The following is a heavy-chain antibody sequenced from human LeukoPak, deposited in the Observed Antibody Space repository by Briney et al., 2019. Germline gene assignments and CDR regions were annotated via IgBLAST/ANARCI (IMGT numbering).Heavy chain of an antibody. D-gene: IGHD1-26*01. CDR2: INPNNGGT. CDR3: TRESGSYHGNDF. Sequence: ASVKVSCKASEYTFTGYYMHWVRQAPGQGLEWMGRINPNNGGTNYGQKFQGRVTMTGDTSISTAYMELSSLRSDDTAVYYCTRESGSYHGNDFWGQGTLVTVSS. V-gene: IGHV1-2*06. J-gene: IGHJ4*02. CDR1: EYTFTGYY.